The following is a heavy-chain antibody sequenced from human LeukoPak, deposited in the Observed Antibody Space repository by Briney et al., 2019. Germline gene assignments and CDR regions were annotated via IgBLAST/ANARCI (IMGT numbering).Heavy chain of an antibody. CDR3: ARQLDGVGNWVDP. Sequence: LGGSLQIPCKGFGYRFTDYWIGWAGQMPGKGMEWMGIIYPGDSATRYSPSFQGQVTLSADTSITTAYLQWIRLKASHTAMYFCARQLDGVGNWVDPWGEGGLVTVSS. D-gene: IGHD3/OR15-3a*01. J-gene: IGHJ5*02. CDR2: IYPGDSAT. CDR1: GYRFTDYW. V-gene: IGHV5-51*01.